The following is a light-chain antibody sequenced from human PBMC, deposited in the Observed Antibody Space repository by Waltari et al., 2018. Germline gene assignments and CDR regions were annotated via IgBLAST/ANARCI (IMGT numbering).Light chain of an antibody. V-gene: IGLV1-47*01. CDR1: TSNIGQNY. CDR3: ATWDDSLSGRV. CDR2: RND. J-gene: IGLJ3*02. Sequence: QSVLTQPPSASGTPGQTVSISCSGSTSNIGQNYVYWYQQFPGTAPRLLISRNDRRPSGVPDRFAGAKSGTSSSLAISGLRSEEEADYYCATWDDSLSGRVFGGGTELTVL.